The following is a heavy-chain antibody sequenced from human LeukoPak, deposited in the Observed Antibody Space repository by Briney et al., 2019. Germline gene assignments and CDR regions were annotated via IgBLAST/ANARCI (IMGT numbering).Heavy chain of an antibody. D-gene: IGHD2-2*01. J-gene: IGHJ4*02. CDR3: AREYCSSTSCYDYLFDY. V-gene: IGHV1-46*01. CDR2: INPTGGTT. CDR1: GYTFTNYY. Sequence: ASVKVSCKASGYTFTNYYMHWVRQAPGQGLEWMGIINPTGGTTSYAQKFQGRVTMTRDTSTSTVYMELSSLRSEDTAVYYCAREYCSSTSCYDYLFDYWGQGTLVTVSS.